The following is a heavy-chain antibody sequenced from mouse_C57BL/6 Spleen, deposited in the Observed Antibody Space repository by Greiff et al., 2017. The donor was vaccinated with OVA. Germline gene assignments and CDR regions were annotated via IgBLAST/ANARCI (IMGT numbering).Heavy chain of an antibody. CDR2: IYPSDSET. J-gene: IGHJ2*01. CDR3: ARSITTGFDY. V-gene: IGHV1-61*01. D-gene: IGHD1-1*01. Sequence: QVQLQQPGAELVRPGSSVKLSCKASGYTFTSYWMDWVKQRPGQGLEWIGNIYPSDSETHYNQKFKDKATLTVDKSSSTAYMQLSSLTSEDSAVYYCARSITTGFDYWGQGTTLTVSS. CDR1: GYTFTSYW.